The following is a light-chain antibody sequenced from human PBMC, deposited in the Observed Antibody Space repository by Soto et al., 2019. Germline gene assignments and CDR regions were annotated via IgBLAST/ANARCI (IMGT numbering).Light chain of an antibody. Sequence: DIQMTQSPPTLSASVGDRVTITCRASQSISSWLAWFQQKPGKAPKLLIYDASNLQSGVPSRFSCSGSGTEFTLTIISLQPDDFATYYCQQYNSYSVTFGQGTKVEIK. CDR3: QQYNSYSVT. V-gene: IGKV1-5*01. CDR2: DAS. CDR1: QSISSW. J-gene: IGKJ1*01.